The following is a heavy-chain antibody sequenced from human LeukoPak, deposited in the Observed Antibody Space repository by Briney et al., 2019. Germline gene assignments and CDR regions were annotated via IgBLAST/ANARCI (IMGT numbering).Heavy chain of an antibody. CDR3: ARDRHGDYYFDY. Sequence: PGGSLRLSCAASGFTVSSNYMSWVRQAPGPGLEWVSVIYSGGSTYYADSVKGRFTISRDNSKNTPYLQMNSLRAEDTAVYYCARDRHGDYYFDYWGQGTLVTVSS. CDR1: GFTVSSNY. J-gene: IGHJ4*02. D-gene: IGHD4-17*01. CDR2: IYSGGST. V-gene: IGHV3-53*01.